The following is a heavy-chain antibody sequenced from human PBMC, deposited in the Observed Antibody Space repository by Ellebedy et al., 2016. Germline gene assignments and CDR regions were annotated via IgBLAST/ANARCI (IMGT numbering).Heavy chain of an antibody. CDR3: ARALVDGSEHHYGY. V-gene: IGHV1-18*01. CDR1: GYTFTRNG. Sequence: ASVKVSCXTSGYTFTRNGITWIRQAPGQGLEWMGWISPYNKNTNYAKKFQGRVTMTTDTSTTTAYMEVRSLRPDDTAVYYCARALVDGSEHHYGYWGQGTLVTVSS. J-gene: IGHJ4*02. D-gene: IGHD3-22*01. CDR2: ISPYNKNT.